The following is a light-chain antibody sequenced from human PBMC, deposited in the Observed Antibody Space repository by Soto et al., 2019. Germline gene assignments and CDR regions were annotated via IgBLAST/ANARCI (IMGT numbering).Light chain of an antibody. Sequence: DIVMTQSPDSLAVSLGERATINCKSSQSVLKNSNKKNYLAWYQLKPGQPPRLLIYWASTRESGVPDRFSASGSGTDFTLTISGLQAEDVAVYYCQQYYGAPYAFGQGTKLEI. CDR3: QQYYGAPYA. CDR1: QSVLKNSNKKNY. V-gene: IGKV4-1*01. J-gene: IGKJ2*01. CDR2: WAS.